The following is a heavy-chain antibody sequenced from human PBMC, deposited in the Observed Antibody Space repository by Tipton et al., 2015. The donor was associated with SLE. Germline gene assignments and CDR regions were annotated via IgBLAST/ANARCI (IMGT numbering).Heavy chain of an antibody. J-gene: IGHJ4*02. CDR3: ARVTGERSYFDY. CDR2: IYYSGST. CDR1: GGSISSGGYY. D-gene: IGHD7-27*01. V-gene: IGHV4-31*03. Sequence: TLSLTCTVSGGSISSGGYYWSWIRQHPGKGLEWIGYIYYSGSTYYNPSPKSRVTISVDTSKNQFSLKLSSVTAADTAVYYCARVTGERSYFDYWGQGTLVTVSS.